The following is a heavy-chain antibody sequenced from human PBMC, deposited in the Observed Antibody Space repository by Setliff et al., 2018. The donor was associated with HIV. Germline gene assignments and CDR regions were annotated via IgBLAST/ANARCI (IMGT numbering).Heavy chain of an antibody. J-gene: IGHJ3*02. CDR2: INTNTGNP. CDR3: ASQAPIQQLVPYDAFDI. V-gene: IGHV7-4-1*02. CDR1: GYSFTNYG. D-gene: IGHD6-13*01. Sequence: ASVKVSCKASGYSFTNYGMNWVRQAPGQGLELMGWINTNTGNPTYAQGFTGRFVFSLDTSVSTTYLQISSLKAEDTAVYFCASQAPIQQLVPYDAFDIWGQGTMVTVSS.